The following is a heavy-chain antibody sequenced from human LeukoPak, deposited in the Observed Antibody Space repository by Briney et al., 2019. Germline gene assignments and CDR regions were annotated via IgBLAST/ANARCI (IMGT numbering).Heavy chain of an antibody. D-gene: IGHD3-10*01. CDR2: IRYDGSNK. CDR1: EFTFSNYA. CDR3: ARGFNYYGSGSYW. J-gene: IGHJ4*02. V-gene: IGHV3-33*08. Sequence: GGSLRLSCAASEFTFSNYAMHWVRQAPGKGLEWVAVIRYDGSNKYYADSVKGRFTISRDNSKNTLFLQMNSLRAEDTAVYYCARGFNYYGSGSYWWGQGTLVTVSS.